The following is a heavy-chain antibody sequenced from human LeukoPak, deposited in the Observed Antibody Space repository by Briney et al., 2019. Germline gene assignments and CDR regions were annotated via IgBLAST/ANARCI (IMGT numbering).Heavy chain of an antibody. CDR1: GFTFSSYS. Sequence: PGGSLRLSCAASGFTFSSYSMNWVRQAPGKGLEWVSYISSVSSTIYYADSVKGRFTISRDNAKNSLYLQMNSLRAEDAAVYYCARGIEADDYWGQGTLVTVSS. V-gene: IGHV3-48*01. D-gene: IGHD2-15*01. J-gene: IGHJ4*02. CDR2: ISSVSSTI. CDR3: ARGIEADDY.